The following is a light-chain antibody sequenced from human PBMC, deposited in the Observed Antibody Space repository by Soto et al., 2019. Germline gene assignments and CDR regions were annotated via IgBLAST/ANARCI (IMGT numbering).Light chain of an antibody. CDR1: SSDVGSYNL. Sequence: QSALTQPASVSGSPGQSITISCTGTSSDVGSYNLVSWYQQHPGKAPKLMIYEGSKRPSGVSNRFSGSKSGNTASLTISGLQAEDEADYYCCSYAGSSTFVVFGGGTKPHRP. CDR3: CSYAGSSTFVV. V-gene: IGLV2-23*03. CDR2: EGS. J-gene: IGLJ2*01.